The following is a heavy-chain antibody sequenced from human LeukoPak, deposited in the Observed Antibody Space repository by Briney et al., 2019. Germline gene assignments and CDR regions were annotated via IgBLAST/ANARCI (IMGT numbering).Heavy chain of an antibody. CDR1: ASTVGIYA. CDR3: ARVPKAHIAAASVY. D-gene: IGHD6-13*01. V-gene: IGHV3-30*04. Sequence: RGRSLRLSRAPSASTVGIYATRSVRHRPGNGRGWVAVISFDGRNKYYADSVMGRFTISSDNCKDTLHLQTSRLIAEDTAVYYCARVPKAHIAAASVYWGQGTLVTVSS. CDR2: ISFDGRNK. J-gene: IGHJ4*02.